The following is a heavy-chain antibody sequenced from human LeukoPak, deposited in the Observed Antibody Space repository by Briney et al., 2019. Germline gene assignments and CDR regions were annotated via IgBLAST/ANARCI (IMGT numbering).Heavy chain of an antibody. CDR1: EFTFSSYA. V-gene: IGHV3-64D*09. Sequence: GGSLRLSCSASEFTFSSYAMHWVRQAPGKGLEYVSAISSSGGRTYYADSVRGRFTISRDNSKNTLYLQMSSLRAEDTAVYYCVKGRYSNSWYSSDYWGQGTLVTVSS. D-gene: IGHD6-13*01. J-gene: IGHJ4*02. CDR3: VKGRYSNSWYSSDY. CDR2: ISSSGGRT.